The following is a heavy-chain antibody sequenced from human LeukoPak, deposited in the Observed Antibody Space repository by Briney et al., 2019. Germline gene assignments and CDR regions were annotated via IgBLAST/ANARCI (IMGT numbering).Heavy chain of an antibody. Sequence: PGGSLRLSCVASAFSDKSNYMSWVRQAPGKGLEWVSVSYSGGSTYYEDSVKGRFTVSSDVSKNTLYLQMNNLRGEDTAVYYCASRHCSGENCYARPLDFWGQGIQVTVSS. V-gene: IGHV3-53*01. D-gene: IGHD2-8*02. J-gene: IGHJ4*02. CDR2: SYSGGST. CDR3: ASRHCSGENCYARPLDF. CDR1: AFSDKSNY.